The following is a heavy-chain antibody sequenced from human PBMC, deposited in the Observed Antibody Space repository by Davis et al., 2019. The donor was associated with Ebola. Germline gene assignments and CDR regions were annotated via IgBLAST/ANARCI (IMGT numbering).Heavy chain of an antibody. D-gene: IGHD3-10*01. V-gene: IGHV1-69*13. CDR2: IIPIFGTA. Sequence: SVKVSCKASGGTFSSYAISWVRQAPGQGLEWMGGIIPIFGTANYAQKFQGRVTITADESTSTAYMELSSLRSEDTAVYYCARGNPATTYYYGSGSYLGYWGQGTLVTVSS. CDR3: ARGNPATTYYYGSGSYLGY. CDR1: GGTFSSYA. J-gene: IGHJ4*02.